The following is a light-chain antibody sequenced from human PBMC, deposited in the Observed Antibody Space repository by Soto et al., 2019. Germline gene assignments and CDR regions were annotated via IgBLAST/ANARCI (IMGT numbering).Light chain of an antibody. J-gene: IGKJ5*01. V-gene: IGKV3-20*01. CDR2: GAS. CDR1: QSVSSN. Sequence: EIVMTQSPATLSVSPGERATLSCRASQSVSSNLAWYQQKAGQAPRLLISGASSRATGVPDRFSGSGSGTDFTLTITRLEPEDFALYYCQQYGNSPITFGQGTRLEIK. CDR3: QQYGNSPIT.